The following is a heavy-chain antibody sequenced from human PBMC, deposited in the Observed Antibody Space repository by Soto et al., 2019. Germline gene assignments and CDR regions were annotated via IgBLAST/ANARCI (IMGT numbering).Heavy chain of an antibody. CDR3: ARGTKPIDY. D-gene: IGHD3-9*01. Sequence: AQVKVSCNASGYTFSIYALHWVRQTPGQRLEWMGWINADNGNTKYSQKFQGRVTITRDTSASTAYMELSSLRSEDTAVYYCARGTKPIDYWGQGTLVTVSS. CDR2: INADNGNT. CDR1: GYTFSIYA. J-gene: IGHJ4*02. V-gene: IGHV1-3*01.